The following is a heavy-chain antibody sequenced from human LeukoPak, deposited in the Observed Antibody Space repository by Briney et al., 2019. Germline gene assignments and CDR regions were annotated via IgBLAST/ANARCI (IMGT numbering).Heavy chain of an antibody. CDR1: GYTFTGYY. V-gene: IGHV1-2*06. D-gene: IGHD6-6*01. CDR3: ARVRAARPFDP. Sequence: GASVKVSCKVSGYTFTGYYMHWVRQAPGQGLEWMGRINPNSGGTNYAQKFQGRVTMTRDTSISTAYMELSRLRSDDTAVYYCARVRAARPFDPWGQGTLVTVSS. J-gene: IGHJ5*02. CDR2: INPNSGGT.